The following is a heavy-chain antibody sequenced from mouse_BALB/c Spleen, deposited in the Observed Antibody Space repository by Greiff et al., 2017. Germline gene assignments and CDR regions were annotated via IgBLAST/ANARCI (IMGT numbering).Heavy chain of an antibody. CDR1: GYTFTSYV. D-gene: IGHD3-1*01. J-gene: IGHJ3*01. CDR2: INPYNDGT. Sequence: EVKLMESGPELVKPGASVKMSCKASGYTFTSYVMHWVKQKPGQGLEWIGYINPYNDGTKYNEKFKGKATLTSDKSSSTAYMELSSLTSEDSAVYYCARGGTARAPWFAYWGQGTLVTVSA. CDR3: ARGGTARAPWFAY. V-gene: IGHV1-14*01.